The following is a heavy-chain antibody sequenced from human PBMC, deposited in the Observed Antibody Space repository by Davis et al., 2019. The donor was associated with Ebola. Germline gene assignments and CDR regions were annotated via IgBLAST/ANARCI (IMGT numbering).Heavy chain of an antibody. CDR1: GGSVSSGSYY. CDR2: IYYSGST. CDR3: ARDKGYWVSYRQTNWFDP. Sequence: SETLSLTCTVSGGSVSSGSYYWSWIRQPPGKGLAWIGYIYYSGSTNYNPSLKSRVTISVDTSKNQFSLKLSSVTAADTAVYYCARDKGYWVSYRQTNWFDPWGQGTLVTVSS. D-gene: IGHD3-16*02. J-gene: IGHJ5*02. V-gene: IGHV4-61*01.